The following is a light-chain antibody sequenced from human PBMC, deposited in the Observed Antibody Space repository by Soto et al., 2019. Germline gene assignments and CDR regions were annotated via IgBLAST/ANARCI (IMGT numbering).Light chain of an antibody. CDR2: DVS. CDR1: SSDVGGYNY. Sequence: QSALTQPRSVSGSPGQSVTISCTGTSSDVGGYNYVSWYQQHPGKAPKLMIYDVSKRPSGVPDRFSASKSGNTASLTVSGLQAEDEADYYCSSYVVSYSWVFGGGTKVTVL. V-gene: IGLV2-11*01. J-gene: IGLJ3*02. CDR3: SSYVVSYSWV.